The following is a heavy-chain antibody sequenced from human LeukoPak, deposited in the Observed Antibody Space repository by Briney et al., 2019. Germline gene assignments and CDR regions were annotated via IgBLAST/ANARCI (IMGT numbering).Heavy chain of an antibody. V-gene: IGHV3-30*03. CDR2: ISYDGSNK. D-gene: IGHD6-19*01. CDR3: ARDSRIAVATLLY. Sequence: PGRSLRLSCAASGFTFSSYGMHWVRQAPGKGLEWVAVISYDGSNKYYADSVKGRFTISRDNSKNTLYLQMNSLRAEDTAVYYCARDSRIAVATLLYWGQGTLVTVSS. J-gene: IGHJ4*02. CDR1: GFTFSSYG.